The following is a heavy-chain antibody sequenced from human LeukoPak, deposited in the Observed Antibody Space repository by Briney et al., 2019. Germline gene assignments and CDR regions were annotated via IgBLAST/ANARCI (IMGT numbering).Heavy chain of an antibody. V-gene: IGHV4-4*07. CDR1: GGSISRYY. CDR3: ARDSGPSSSGWYYYYYMDV. J-gene: IGHJ6*03. CDR2: IYTSGST. D-gene: IGHD6-6*01. Sequence: PSETLSLTCTVSGGSISRYYWSWIRQPAGKGLEWIGRIYTSGSTNYNPSLKSRVTMSVDTSKNQFSLKLSSVTAADTAVYYCARDSGPSSSGWYYYYYMDVWGKGTTVTVSS.